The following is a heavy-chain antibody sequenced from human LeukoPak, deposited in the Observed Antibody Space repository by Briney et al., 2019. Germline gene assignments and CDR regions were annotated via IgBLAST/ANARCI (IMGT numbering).Heavy chain of an antibody. V-gene: IGHV4-4*08. CDR3: ARDMNPTHYFDY. J-gene: IGHJ4*02. Sequence: SETLSLTCTVSGGSISTYYWNWIRQPPGKGLEWIGYISNSGITTYNPSLKGRVTISVDTSKNDFSLKLSSVAAADTAIYYCARDMNPTHYFDYWGQGTLVTVSS. CDR1: GGSISTYY. D-gene: IGHD3-16*01. CDR2: ISNSGIT.